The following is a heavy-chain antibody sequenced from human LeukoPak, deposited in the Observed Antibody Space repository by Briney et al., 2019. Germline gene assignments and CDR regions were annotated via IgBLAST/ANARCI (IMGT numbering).Heavy chain of an antibody. CDR1: GFPFSNYW. Sequence: GGSLRLSCVASGFPFSNYWMSWVRQAPGKGPEWVASIKQDGSETFYVDSVKARFTISKDNAKNSLYLLMNSLRAEDTGVYYCAREDHSKYEYWGQGTLVTVSS. CDR3: AREDHSKYEY. V-gene: IGHV3-7*01. J-gene: IGHJ4*02. CDR2: IKQDGSET. D-gene: IGHD4-11*01.